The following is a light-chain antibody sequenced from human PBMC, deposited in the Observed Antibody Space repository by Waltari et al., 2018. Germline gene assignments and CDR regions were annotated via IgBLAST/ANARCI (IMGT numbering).Light chain of an antibody. CDR1: SSDVGVYNY. CDR3: SSYTSGSTWV. J-gene: IGLJ3*02. V-gene: IGLV2-14*03. Sequence: QSALTQPASVSGTPGQSITISCTGTSSDVGVYNYVSWYQQHPGKAPKLIIYDVSTRPSGVSNRFFGSKSGNTASLTISGLQAEDEADYYCSSYTSGSTWVFGGGAKLTVL. CDR2: DVS.